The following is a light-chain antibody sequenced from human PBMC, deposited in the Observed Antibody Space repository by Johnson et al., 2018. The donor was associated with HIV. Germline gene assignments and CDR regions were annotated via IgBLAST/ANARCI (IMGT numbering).Light chain of an antibody. CDR2: ESN. J-gene: IGLJ1*01. Sequence: QSVLTQPHSVSAAPGQKVTISCSGSSSNIGNNYVYWYQQLPGTAPKVLIYESNKRPSGIPDRFSGSKSGTSATLGITGLQTGDEADYYCGTWDSSLSAYVFGTGTKVTVL. CDR1: SSNIGNNY. CDR3: GTWDSSLSAYV. V-gene: IGLV1-51*02.